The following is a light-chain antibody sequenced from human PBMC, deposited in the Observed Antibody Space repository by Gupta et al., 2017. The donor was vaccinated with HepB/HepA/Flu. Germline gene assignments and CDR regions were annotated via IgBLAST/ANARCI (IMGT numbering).Light chain of an antibody. CDR2: DVS. CDR3: SSYTSSSTV. CDR1: SSDVGGYNY. J-gene: IGLJ3*02. V-gene: IGLV2-14*03. Sequence: QSALTPPASVSGSPGQSITISCTGTSSDVGGYNYVSWYQQHPGKAPKLMIYDVSNRTSGGSNRFSGSKSGNTASLTISGLQAEDEDDYYCSSYTSSSTVFGGGTKLTVL.